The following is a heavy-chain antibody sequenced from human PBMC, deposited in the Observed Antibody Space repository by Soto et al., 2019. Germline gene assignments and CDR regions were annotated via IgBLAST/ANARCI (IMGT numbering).Heavy chain of an antibody. CDR1: GGSISDYQ. Sequence: QVQLQESGPGLVKPSETLSLTCSVSGGSISDYQWNWIRQPPGKGLEWIGDIYYSGSTNYNPSLKCRVTTSLDTSTKQCSLRLRAVTAAYSAVYYCARMRGLGEISPYFDYWGQGTLVTVSS. J-gene: IGHJ4*02. V-gene: IGHV4-59*01. CDR3: ARMRGLGEISPYFDY. D-gene: IGHD3-16*02. CDR2: IYYSGST.